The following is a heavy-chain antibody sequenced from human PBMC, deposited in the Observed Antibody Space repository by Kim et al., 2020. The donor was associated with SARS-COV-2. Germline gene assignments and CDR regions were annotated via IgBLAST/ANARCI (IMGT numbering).Heavy chain of an antibody. J-gene: IGHJ3*02. D-gene: IGHD3-22*01. CDR1: GGSISSYY. V-gene: IGHV4-59*13. Sequence: SETLSLTCTVSGGSISSYYWSWIRQPPGKGLEWIGYIYYSGSTNYNPSLKSRVTISVDTSKNQFSLKLSSVTAADTAVYYCARVDYYDSSGYRHLNAFDIWAQGTMVTFSS. CDR3: ARVDYYDSSGYRHLNAFDI. CDR2: IYYSGST.